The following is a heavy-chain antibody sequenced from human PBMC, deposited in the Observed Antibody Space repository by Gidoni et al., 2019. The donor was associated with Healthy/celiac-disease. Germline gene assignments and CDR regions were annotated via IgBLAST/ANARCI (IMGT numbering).Heavy chain of an antibody. CDR1: GFTFSSYG. J-gene: IGHJ4*02. CDR3: AKDPY. V-gene: IGHV3-30*18. Sequence: QVQRVESGGGVVQHGRSLRLSCAASGFTFSSYGMHWVRQAPGKGLEWVAVISYDGSNKYYADSVKGRFTISRDNSKNTLYLQMNSLRAEDTAVYYCAKDPYWGQGTLVTVSS. CDR2: ISYDGSNK.